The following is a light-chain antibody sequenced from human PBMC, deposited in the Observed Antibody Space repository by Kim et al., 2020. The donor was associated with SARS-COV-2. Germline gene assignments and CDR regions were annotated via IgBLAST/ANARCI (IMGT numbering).Light chain of an antibody. CDR1: NTGSKN. Sequence: APGKTATIAWWVNNTGSKNIHWYQQRPGQAPVVVIYYDTDRPSGIPERFSGSHSGNTATLTIARVEAGDEADYYCQVWDNNSDHWVFGGGTKLTVL. V-gene: IGLV3-21*04. J-gene: IGLJ3*02. CDR2: YDT. CDR3: QVWDNNSDHWV.